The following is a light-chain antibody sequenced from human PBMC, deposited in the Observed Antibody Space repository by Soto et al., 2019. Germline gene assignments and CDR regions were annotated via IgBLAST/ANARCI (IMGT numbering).Light chain of an antibody. CDR2: DTS. Sequence: EIVLTQSPGTLSLSPGERGTLSCRASQSVGSSYLAWYQQKPGQAPRLLIYDTSSRATGIPYRFSGSGSGTDFTLTISRLEPEDFAVYYCQQYASSPLTFGQGTKVEI. J-gene: IGKJ1*01. CDR1: QSVGSSY. V-gene: IGKV3-20*01. CDR3: QQYASSPLT.